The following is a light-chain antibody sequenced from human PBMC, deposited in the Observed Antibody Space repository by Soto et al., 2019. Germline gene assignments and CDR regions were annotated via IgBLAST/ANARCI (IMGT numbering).Light chain of an antibody. CDR1: SSNIGAGYD. V-gene: IGLV1-40*01. CDR3: CSYAGSYTWV. J-gene: IGLJ3*02. CDR2: ANS. Sequence: QSVLTQPPSVSGAPGQRVTISCTGSSSNIGAGYDVHWYQQLPGTAPELLIYANSNRPSGVPDRFSGSKSGTSASLAITGLQAEDEADYYCCSYAGSYTWVFGGGTKLTVL.